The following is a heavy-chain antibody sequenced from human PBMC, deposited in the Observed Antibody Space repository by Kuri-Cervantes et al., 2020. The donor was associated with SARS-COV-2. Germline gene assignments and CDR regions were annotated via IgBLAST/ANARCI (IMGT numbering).Heavy chain of an antibody. CDR2: IYHSGST. Sequence: GSLRLSCTVSGYSISSGYYWGWIRQPPGKGLEWIGSIYHSGSTYYNPSLKSRVTISVDTSKNQFSLKLSSVTAADTAVYYCARGVRRGTMVRGVIITSSLWFDPWGQGTLVTVSS. D-gene: IGHD3-10*01. V-gene: IGHV4-38-2*02. J-gene: IGHJ5*02. CDR3: ARGVRRGTMVRGVIITSSLWFDP. CDR1: GYSISSGYY.